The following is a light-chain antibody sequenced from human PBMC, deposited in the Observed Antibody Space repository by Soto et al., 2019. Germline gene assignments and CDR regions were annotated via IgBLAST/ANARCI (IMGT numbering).Light chain of an antibody. Sequence: QSVLTQPAAVSGSPGQSITISCTGTSSDVWGVNYVSWDQHHPTKAPHRRLFYVYNRPSGITTRFSCSKSGHTTALSISVIQAEDEADYYCSSSTTSSSYVFGAGTKVTVL. V-gene: IGLV2-14*01. CDR1: SSDVWGVNY. J-gene: IGLJ1*01. CDR3: SSSTTSSSYV. CDR2: YVY.